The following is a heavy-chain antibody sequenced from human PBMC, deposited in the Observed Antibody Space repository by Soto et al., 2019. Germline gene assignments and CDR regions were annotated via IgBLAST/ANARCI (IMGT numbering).Heavy chain of an antibody. J-gene: IGHJ4*02. CDR2: IYYSGST. D-gene: IGHD6-13*01. CDR1: WGSISIYY. Sequence: SQTLSLTCTVAWGSISIYYCSCSRKPPRKVLEWIGYIYYSGSTNYNPSLKSRVIMSIDTSTNQFSLKLTSVTAADTAVYYCTRHEGRAASDRRLDYRGEGILGTV. CDR3: TRHEGRAASDRRLDY. V-gene: IGHV4-59*08.